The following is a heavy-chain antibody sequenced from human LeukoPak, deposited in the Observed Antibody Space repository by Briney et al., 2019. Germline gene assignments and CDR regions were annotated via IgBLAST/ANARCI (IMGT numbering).Heavy chain of an antibody. J-gene: IGHJ4*02. Sequence: TGGSLRLSCAASGFTFSSYSMTWVRQAPGKGLEWVSYISTSSSTIYYADSVKGRFTISRDNAKNSLYLQMNSLRDEDTAVYYCARDSETRFTFGGVIVRDFDYWGQGTLVTVSS. V-gene: IGHV3-48*02. CDR1: GFTFSSYS. CDR3: ARDSETRFTFGGVIVRDFDY. D-gene: IGHD3-16*02. CDR2: ISTSSSTI.